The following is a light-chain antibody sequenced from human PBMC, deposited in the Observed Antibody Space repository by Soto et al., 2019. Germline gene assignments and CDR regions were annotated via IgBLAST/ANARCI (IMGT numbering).Light chain of an antibody. CDR3: SSNTRSSLYV. J-gene: IGLJ1*01. CDR1: SSDVGGYNY. Sequence: QSALTQPASVSGSPGQSITISCTGTSSDVGGYNYVSWHQQHTGKAPKLMIFEVSYRPSGVSDRFSGSKSGNTAALTISGLQADDDADYYCSSNTRSSLYVFGTGTKVTVL. CDR2: EVS. V-gene: IGLV2-14*01.